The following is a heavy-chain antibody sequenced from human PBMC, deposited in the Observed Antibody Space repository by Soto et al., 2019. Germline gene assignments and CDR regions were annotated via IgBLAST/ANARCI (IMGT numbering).Heavy chain of an antibody. V-gene: IGHV3-30*18. Sequence: GGSLRLSCAASGFTFSSYGMHWVRQAPGKGLEWVAVISYDGSNKYYADSVKGRFTISRDNSKNTLYLQMNSLRAEDTAVYYCAKNPPPTLYYYYYYYMDVWGKGTTVTVSS. J-gene: IGHJ6*03. CDR1: GFTFSSYG. CDR2: ISYDGSNK. CDR3: AKNPPPTLYYYYYYYMDV.